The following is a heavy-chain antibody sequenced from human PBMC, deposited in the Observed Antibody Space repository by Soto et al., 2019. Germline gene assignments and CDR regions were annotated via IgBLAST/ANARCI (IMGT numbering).Heavy chain of an antibody. CDR3: ARYSSGFSVDWFDP. V-gene: IGHV4-31*03. Sequence: SETLSLTCTVSGGSISSGGYYWSWIRQHPGKGLEWIGYIYYSGSTYYKPSLKSRVTISVDTSKNQFSLKLSSVTAADTAVYYCARYSSGFSVDWFDPWGQGTLVTVSS. CDR1: GGSISSGGYY. CDR2: IYYSGST. J-gene: IGHJ5*02. D-gene: IGHD6-19*01.